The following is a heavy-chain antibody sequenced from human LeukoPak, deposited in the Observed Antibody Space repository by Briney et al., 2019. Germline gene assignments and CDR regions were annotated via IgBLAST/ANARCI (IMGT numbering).Heavy chain of an antibody. D-gene: IGHD1-26*01. V-gene: IGHV1-69*13. CDR1: GGTFSSYA. CDR2: IIPIFGTA. CDR3: ALASGSYSYYYYGMDV. Sequence: SVKVSCKASGGTFSSYAISWVRQAPGQGLEWMGGIIPIFGTANYAQKFQGRVTITADESMSTAYMELSSLRSEDTAVYYCALASGSYSYYYYGMDVWGQGTTVTVSS. J-gene: IGHJ6*02.